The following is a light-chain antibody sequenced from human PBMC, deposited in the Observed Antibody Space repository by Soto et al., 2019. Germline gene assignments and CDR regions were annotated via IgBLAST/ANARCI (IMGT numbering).Light chain of an antibody. CDR2: DVS. CDR1: SSDVGGYDY. CDR3: SSFVGPYTYV. Sequence: QSALTQPRSVSGSPGQSVTISCTGTSSDVGGYDYVSWHQHHPGKAPKVTIYDVSKRPSGVPDRFPGSKSGNTASLTISGLQADDEADYYCSSFVGPYTYVFGTGTKVTVL. J-gene: IGLJ1*01. V-gene: IGLV2-11*01.